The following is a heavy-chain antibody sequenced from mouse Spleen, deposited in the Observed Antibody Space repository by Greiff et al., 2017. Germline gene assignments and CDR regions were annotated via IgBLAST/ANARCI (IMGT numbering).Heavy chain of an antibody. CDR1: GYSITSGYY. CDR3: ARGRDSFYFDY. V-gene: IGHV3-6*01. CDR2: ISYDGSN. D-gene: IGHD3-3*01. J-gene: IGHJ2*01. Sequence: EVQLVESGPGLVKPSQSLSLTCSVTGYSITSGYYWNWIRQFPGNKLEWMGYISYDGSNNYNPSLKNRISITRDTSKNQFFLKLNSVTTEDTATYYCARGRDSFYFDYWGQGTTLTVSS.